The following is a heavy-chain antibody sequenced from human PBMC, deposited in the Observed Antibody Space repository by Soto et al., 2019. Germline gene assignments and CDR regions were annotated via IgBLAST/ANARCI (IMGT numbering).Heavy chain of an antibody. CDR2: TNYGSKWSY. J-gene: IGHJ6*03. CDR1: GDSVSESSVS. CDR3: ASKKLYGDYGYYYYYYMDV. D-gene: IGHD4-17*01. V-gene: IGHV6-1*01. Sequence: SQTLSLTCAISGDSVSESSVSWNWIRQSPSRGLEWLGRTNYGSKWSYAYAESVRSRITISADTSKNQFSLHLTSMTAEDTAVYYCASKKLYGDYGYYYYYYMDVWGKGTTVTVSS.